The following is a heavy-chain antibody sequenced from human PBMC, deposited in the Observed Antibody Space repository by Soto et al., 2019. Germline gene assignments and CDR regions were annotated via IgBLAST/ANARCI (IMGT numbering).Heavy chain of an antibody. Sequence: EVQLLESGGGLVQPAGSLRLSCAASGFTFSSYAMRWVRQAPGKGLEWVPAVSGSGGSTYYADSVKGRVTISRDNSKNTLYLQMNSLRAEDTAVYYCARRGPGTYFDYWGQGTLVTVSS. CDR3: ARRGPGTYFDY. CDR2: VSGSGGST. D-gene: IGHD6-13*01. V-gene: IGHV3-23*01. CDR1: GFTFSSYA. J-gene: IGHJ4*02.